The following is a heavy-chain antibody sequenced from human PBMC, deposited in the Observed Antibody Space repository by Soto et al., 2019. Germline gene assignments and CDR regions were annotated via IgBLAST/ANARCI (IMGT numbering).Heavy chain of an antibody. CDR3: TSPVSSGWYNNWFDP. D-gene: IGHD6-19*01. J-gene: IGHJ5*02. Sequence: PGGSLRLSCAAPGVTFSGSPMHWGRPASGKGLEWVGRIRSKANSYATAYAASVKGRFTISRDDSKNTAYLQMNSLKTEDTAVYYCTSPVSSGWYNNWFDPWGQGTLVTVSS. V-gene: IGHV3-73*01. CDR1: GVTFSGSP. CDR2: IRSKANSYAT.